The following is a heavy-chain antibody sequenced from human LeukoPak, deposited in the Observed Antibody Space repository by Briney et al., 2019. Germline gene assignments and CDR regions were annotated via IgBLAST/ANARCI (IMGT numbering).Heavy chain of an antibody. V-gene: IGHV3-23*01. CDR1: GFTFSSYG. D-gene: IGHD5-18*01. CDR2: ISGSGGST. Sequence: VQPGGSLRLSCAASGFTFSSYGMSWVRQAPGKGLEWVSGISGSGGSTYYADSVKGRFTISRDNSKNTLYLQMNSLRAEDTAVYYCAKDLSDPVMVIDSWGQGTLVTVSS. J-gene: IGHJ4*02. CDR3: AKDLSDPVMVIDS.